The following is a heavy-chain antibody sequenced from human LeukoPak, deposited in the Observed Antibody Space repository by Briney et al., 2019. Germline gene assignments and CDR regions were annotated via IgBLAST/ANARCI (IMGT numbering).Heavy chain of an antibody. CDR2: ISSSSSYI. D-gene: IGHD3-10*01. CDR3: ARVRVEYYFDY. CDR1: GFTFSSYE. Sequence: AGGSLRLSCAASGFTFSSYEMNWVRQAPGKGLEWVSSISSSSSYIYYADSVKGRFTISRDNAKNSLYLQMNSLRAEDTAVYYCARVRVEYYFDYWGQGTLVTVSS. V-gene: IGHV3-21*01. J-gene: IGHJ4*02.